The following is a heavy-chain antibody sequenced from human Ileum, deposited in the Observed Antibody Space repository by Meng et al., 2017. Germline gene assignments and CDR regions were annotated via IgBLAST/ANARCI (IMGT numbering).Heavy chain of an antibody. CDR1: GDSINNFY. J-gene: IGHJ4*02. V-gene: IGHV4-4*07. CDR2: LYPGGSS. D-gene: IGHD5-12*01. CDR3: ARVTRKYSGFDTYDY. Sequence: GSLRLSCSVSGDSINNFYWSWIRQPAGKRLEWIGRLYPGGSSNSNPSLKSRVTMSADTAKNRLSLTLTSVTAADSGVYYCARVTRKYSGFDTYDYWGQGTLVTVSS.